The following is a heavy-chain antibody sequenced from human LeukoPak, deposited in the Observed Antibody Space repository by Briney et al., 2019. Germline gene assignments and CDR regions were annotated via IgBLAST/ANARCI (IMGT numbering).Heavy chain of an antibody. CDR3: ARDDYYFDSHGGGTREFVT. D-gene: IGHD3-9*01. J-gene: IGHJ3*01. Sequence: GGSLRLSCAASGFTFSNYNMNWVRQAPGKGLEWVSFIGRGGDTIYYADSVKGRLTISRDNAKSSLYLQMNSLRTEDTALYYCARDDYYFDSHGGGTREFVTWGQGTMVIVSS. V-gene: IGHV3-48*01. CDR1: GFTFSNYN. CDR2: IGRGGDTI.